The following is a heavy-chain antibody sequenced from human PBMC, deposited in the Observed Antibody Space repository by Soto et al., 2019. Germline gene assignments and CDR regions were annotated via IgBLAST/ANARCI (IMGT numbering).Heavy chain of an antibody. Sequence: PGGSLRLSCAASGFTFTTYWMHWVRQVPGKGLVWVSRIKGDGSSLSYADSVKGRFTISRDNVENTVYLQMGSLRADDTAVYYCARGLKTSYGADVWGQGPTVNVAS. V-gene: IGHV3-74*01. CDR1: GFTFTTYW. J-gene: IGHJ6*02. CDR3: ARGLKTSYGADV. CDR2: IKGDGSSL.